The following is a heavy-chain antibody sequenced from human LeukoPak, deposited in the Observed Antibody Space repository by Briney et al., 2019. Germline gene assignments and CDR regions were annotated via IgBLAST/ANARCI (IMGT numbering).Heavy chain of an antibody. CDR1: GFTFSSYS. D-gene: IGHD6-13*01. CDR2: ISSSSSYI. CDR3: ARALYSSSWYFDY. J-gene: IGHJ4*02. Sequence: PGGSLRLSCAASGFTFSSYSMNWVHQAPGKGLEWVSSISSSSSYIYYADSVKGRFTISRDNAKNSLYLQMNSLRAEDTAVYYCARALYSSSWYFDYWGQGTLVTVSS. V-gene: IGHV3-21*01.